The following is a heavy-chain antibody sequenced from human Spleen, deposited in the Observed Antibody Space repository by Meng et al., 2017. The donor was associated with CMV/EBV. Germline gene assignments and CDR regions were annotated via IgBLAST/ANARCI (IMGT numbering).Heavy chain of an antibody. J-gene: IGHJ6*02. Sequence: SETLSLTCSVSGGSISSVSYYWGWIRQPPGKRLEWIGSLYHSGTTYHNPSLKSRVTISVDTSKNHLSLRLRSLTAADTAVYYCARAETYYDFWSGYYTYGMDVWGQGTTVTVSS. CDR1: GGSISSVSYY. V-gene: IGHV4-39*02. D-gene: IGHD3-3*01. CDR2: LYHSGTT. CDR3: ARAETYYDFWSGYYTYGMDV.